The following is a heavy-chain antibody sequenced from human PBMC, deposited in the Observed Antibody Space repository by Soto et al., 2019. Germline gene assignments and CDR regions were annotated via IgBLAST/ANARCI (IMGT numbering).Heavy chain of an antibody. J-gene: IGHJ6*03. CDR3: ARIVRGIVITYYYMDV. CDR1: GGSISSSSYY. CDR2: IFYSGST. Sequence: QVQLQESGPGLVKPSETLSLTCTVSGGSISSSSYYWGWIRQPPGKGLEWIGRIFYSGSTYYNPSLQSRVTISVDTSTNQFSLKLRSVTAADTAVYYCARIVRGIVITYYYMDVWGKGTTVTVSS. V-gene: IGHV4-39*01. D-gene: IGHD2-21*01.